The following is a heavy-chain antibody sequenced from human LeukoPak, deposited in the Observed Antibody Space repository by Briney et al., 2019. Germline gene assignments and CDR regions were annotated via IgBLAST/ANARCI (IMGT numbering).Heavy chain of an antibody. J-gene: IGHJ4*02. Sequence: GASVKVSCKASGYTFTGYYMHWVRQAPGQGLEWMGWINPNSGGTNYAQKFQGRVTMTRDTSISTAYMELSRLRSDDTAVYYCARDPPTRLPRDSGSYYEVDYWGQGTLVTVSS. D-gene: IGHD1-26*01. CDR2: INPNSGGT. CDR3: ARDPPTRLPRDSGSYYEVDY. CDR1: GYTFTGYY. V-gene: IGHV1-2*02.